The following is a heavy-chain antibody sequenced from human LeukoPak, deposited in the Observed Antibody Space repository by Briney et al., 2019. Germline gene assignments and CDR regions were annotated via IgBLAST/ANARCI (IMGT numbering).Heavy chain of an antibody. J-gene: IGHJ6*02. D-gene: IGHD3-10*01. CDR1: GFTFSSYA. CDR2: ISGSGGST. Sequence: GGSLRLSCAASGFTFSSYAMSWVRQAPGKGLEWVSAISGSGGSTYYADSVKGRFTISRDNSKNTLYLQMNSLRAEDTAVYYCAKSMVRGVKAPYGMDAWGQGTTVTVSS. V-gene: IGHV3-23*01. CDR3: AKSMVRGVKAPYGMDA.